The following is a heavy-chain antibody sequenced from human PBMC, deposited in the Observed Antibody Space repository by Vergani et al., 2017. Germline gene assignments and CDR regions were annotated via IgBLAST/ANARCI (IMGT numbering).Heavy chain of an antibody. V-gene: IGHV3-23*01. CDR2: ISGSGGST. D-gene: IGHD3-16*01. CDR1: GFTFSSYA. CDR3: AKGGIHLGNFDY. J-gene: IGHJ4*02. Sequence: EVQLLESGGGLVQPGGSLRLSCAASGFTFSSYAMSWVRRAPGKGLEWVSAISGSGGSTYYADSMKGRLTISRDNSKNTLYLQMNSLRAEDTALYYCAKGGIHLGNFDYWGQGTLVTVSP.